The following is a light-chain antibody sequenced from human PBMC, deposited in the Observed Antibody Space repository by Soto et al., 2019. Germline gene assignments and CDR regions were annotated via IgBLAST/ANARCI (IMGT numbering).Light chain of an antibody. J-gene: IGKJ1*01. V-gene: IGKV3-15*01. CDR3: QQYNNWPPWT. CDR1: QSVSSN. Sequence: EIVMTQSPATLSVSPGERATLSCRASQSVSSNLAWYQQKPGQAPRLLIYGASTRATGIPARFSGIGSGTEFTLTISSLQSEDFAVYYCQQYNNWPPWTFDQGTKVEIK. CDR2: GAS.